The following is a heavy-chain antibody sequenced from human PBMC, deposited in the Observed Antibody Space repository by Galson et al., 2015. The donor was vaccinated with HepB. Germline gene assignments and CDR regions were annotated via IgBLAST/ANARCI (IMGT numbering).Heavy chain of an antibody. Sequence: SLRLSCAASGFTFSSYGMHWVRQAPGKGLEWVAVISYDGSNKYYADSVKGRFTISRDNSKNTLYLQMNSLSAEDTAVYYCAKDGAYSSGGWYFDLWGRGTLVTVSS. CDR2: ISYDGSNK. V-gene: IGHV3-30*18. D-gene: IGHD6-19*01. CDR1: GFTFSSYG. CDR3: AKDGAYSSGGWYFDL. J-gene: IGHJ2*01.